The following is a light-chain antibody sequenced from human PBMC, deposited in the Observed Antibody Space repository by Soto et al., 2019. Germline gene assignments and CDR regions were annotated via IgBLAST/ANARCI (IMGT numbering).Light chain of an antibody. CDR2: GAS. V-gene: IGKV3-15*01. J-gene: IGKJ1*01. CDR3: HQYNYWPT. Sequence: EIMMTQSPATLSVSPGERATLSCRASQSVSSNLAWYQQKPGQSPRLLIYGASTRATGIPVRFSGSGSGTEFTLTISSLQSEDFAVYYCHQYNYWPTFGQGTKVDIK. CDR1: QSVSSN.